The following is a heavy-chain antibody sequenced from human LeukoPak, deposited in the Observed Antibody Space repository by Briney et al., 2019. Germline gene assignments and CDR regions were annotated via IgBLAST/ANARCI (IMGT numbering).Heavy chain of an antibody. Sequence: PSETLSLTCTVSGGSISSSSYYWGWIRQPPGKGLEWIGSIYYSGSTYYNPSLESRVTISVDTSKNQFSLKLSSVTAADTAVYYCARAFPYSYGHFDYWGQGTLVTVSS. J-gene: IGHJ4*02. V-gene: IGHV4-39*07. CDR2: IYYSGST. D-gene: IGHD5-18*01. CDR1: GGSISSSSYY. CDR3: ARAFPYSYGHFDY.